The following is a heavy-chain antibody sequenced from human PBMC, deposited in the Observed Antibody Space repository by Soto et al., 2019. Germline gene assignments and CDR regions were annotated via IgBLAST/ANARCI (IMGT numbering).Heavy chain of an antibody. CDR3: AKQLMVRGVVLLFDY. CDR1: GFSFSSYA. J-gene: IGHJ4*02. Sequence: EVQLLESGGGLVQPGGSLRLSCGASGFSFSSYAMSWVRQAPGKGLEWVSGISSSGGSTYYADSVKGRFTISRDNAKNTLDMQMNRLRAEDTDVYSCAKQLMVRGVVLLFDYWGQGTLVTVSS. CDR2: ISSSGGST. D-gene: IGHD3-10*01. V-gene: IGHV3-23*01.